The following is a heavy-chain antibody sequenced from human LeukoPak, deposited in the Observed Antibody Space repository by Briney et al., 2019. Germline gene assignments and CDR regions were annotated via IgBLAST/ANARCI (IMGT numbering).Heavy chain of an antibody. CDR3: TTITVASHFDY. D-gene: IGHD6-19*01. V-gene: IGHV3-30*02. J-gene: IGHJ4*02. CDR2: IRYDGNNK. CDR1: GFSFSSHD. Sequence: PGGSLRLSCAASGFSFSSHDMYWVRQAPGKGLEWVAFIRYDGNNKYYADSVKGRFTISRDNSESTLYLQLNSLRAEDTAVYYCTTITVASHFDYWGPGTLVTVSS.